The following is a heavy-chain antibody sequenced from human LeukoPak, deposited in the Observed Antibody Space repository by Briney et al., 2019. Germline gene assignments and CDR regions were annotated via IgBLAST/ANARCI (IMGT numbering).Heavy chain of an antibody. CDR3: AKNVVVKRYIDY. CDR1: GFTFSSYA. D-gene: IGHD2-15*01. V-gene: IGHV3-23*01. J-gene: IGHJ4*02. Sequence: GGSLRLSCAASGFTFSSYAMSWVRQAPGKGLEWVSAISDSGGSTYDADSVKGRFTISRDNSKITLSLQMNSLRVEDTAIYYCAKNVVVKRYIDYWGQGTLVTVSS. CDR2: ISDSGGST.